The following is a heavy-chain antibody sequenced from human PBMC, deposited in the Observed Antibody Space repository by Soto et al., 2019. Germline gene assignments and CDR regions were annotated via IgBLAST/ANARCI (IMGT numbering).Heavy chain of an antibody. J-gene: IGHJ4*02. CDR3: AKASDISWGVFDY. Sequence: EVQLLESGGGLVQPGGSLRLSCAASGFAFSNYAMTWVRQAPGKGLEWVSHISGNSGHTFFGDSVKGRFTISRDNSENTVYLQMTSLRAEDTAVYYCAKASDISWGVFDYWGQGTLITVSS. CDR1: GFAFSNYA. V-gene: IGHV3-23*01. D-gene: IGHD3-10*01. CDR2: ISGNSGHT.